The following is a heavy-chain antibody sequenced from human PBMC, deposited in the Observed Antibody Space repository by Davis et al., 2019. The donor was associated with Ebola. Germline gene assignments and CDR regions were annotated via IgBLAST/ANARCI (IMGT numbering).Heavy chain of an antibody. V-gene: IGHV3-20*01. D-gene: IGHD3-22*01. J-gene: IGHJ4*02. CDR1: GFTFGDYG. CDR3: ARRAGSDYYWEDY. Sequence: GESLKISCAASGFTFGDYGMSWVRQSPGQGLEWVSGISWNSGSIGYADSVKGRFTVSRDNAKNSLYLQMNSLRPEDTALYHCARRAGSDYYWEDYWGQGTLVTVSS. CDR2: ISWNSGSI.